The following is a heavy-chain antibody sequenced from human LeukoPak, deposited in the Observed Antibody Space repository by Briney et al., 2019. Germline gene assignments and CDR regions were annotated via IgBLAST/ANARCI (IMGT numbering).Heavy chain of an antibody. CDR3: ARQTGSGLFILP. J-gene: IGHJ4*02. CDR2: IYTSGTT. Sequence: SQTLSLTCTVSGGSISSGSYYFNWIRQPAGKGLEWIGRIYTSGTTNYNPSLKSRVSISVDTSKNQFSLRLTSVTAADTAVYYCARQTGSGLFILPGGQGTLVTVSS. V-gene: IGHV4-61*02. CDR1: GGSISSGSYY. D-gene: IGHD3/OR15-3a*01.